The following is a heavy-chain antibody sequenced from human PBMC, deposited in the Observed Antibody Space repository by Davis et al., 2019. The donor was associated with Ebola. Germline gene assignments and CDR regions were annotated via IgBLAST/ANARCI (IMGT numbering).Heavy chain of an antibody. CDR3: ARQPTVTTKRIDY. V-gene: IGHV4-39*01. CDR2: IYYSGST. D-gene: IGHD4-17*01. CDR1: GGSISSYY. Sequence: MPSETLSLTCTVSGGSISSYYWGWIRQPPGKGLEWIGSIYYSGSTYYNPSLKSRVTISVDTSKNQFSLKLSSVTAADTAVYYCARQPTVTTKRIDYWGQGTLVTVSS. J-gene: IGHJ4*02.